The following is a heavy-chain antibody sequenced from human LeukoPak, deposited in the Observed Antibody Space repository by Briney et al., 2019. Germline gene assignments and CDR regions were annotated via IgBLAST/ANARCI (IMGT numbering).Heavy chain of an antibody. J-gene: IGHJ4*02. V-gene: IGHV4-59*02. D-gene: IGHD1-7*01. CDR3: ARGQRNYFRAVDD. Sequence: SETLSLTCTVSGASVTTYYWSWIRQPPGKGLEFIGQIYYTGSTNYNPSLKSRDTMSVDTSKNQFSLRLTSVTAADTAFYYCARGQRNYFRAVDDWGQGPLVTVSS. CDR2: IYYTGST. CDR1: GASVTTYY.